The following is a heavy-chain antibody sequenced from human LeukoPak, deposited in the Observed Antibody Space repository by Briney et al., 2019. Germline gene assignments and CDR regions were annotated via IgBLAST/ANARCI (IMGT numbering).Heavy chain of an antibody. Sequence: GGSLRLSCAASGFSFSTTWMHWVRQAPGKGLEWVALIYSDSSRTTYADSVKGRFTISRDNARNTVYLQMSSLRVEDTAVYFCTKDAGYASDYWGQGILVPVSS. V-gene: IGHV3-74*01. D-gene: IGHD2-15*01. J-gene: IGHJ4*02. CDR3: TKDAGYASDY. CDR1: GFSFSTTW. CDR2: IYSDSSRT.